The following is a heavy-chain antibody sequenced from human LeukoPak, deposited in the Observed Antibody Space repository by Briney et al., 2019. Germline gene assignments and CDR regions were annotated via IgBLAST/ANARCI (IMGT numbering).Heavy chain of an antibody. CDR1: ACTFSTYA. D-gene: IGHD2-2*01. CDR2: ISGRDSRT. J-gene: IGHJ4*02. V-gene: IGHV3-23*01. CDR3: ARVGPPSVVTMTFDF. Sequence: GGSLRLSWASSACTFSTYAIGLLRQAPEKGLEWVSAISGRDSRTYSADSVKGRFTISRDDSKNTLYMQMNGLRAEDTAVYYCARVGPPSVVTMTFDFWGQGILVAVSS.